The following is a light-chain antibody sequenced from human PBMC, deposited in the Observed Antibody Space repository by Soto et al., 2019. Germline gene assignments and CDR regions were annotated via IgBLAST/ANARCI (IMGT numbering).Light chain of an antibody. Sequence: DIQMTQSPSSLSASVGDRVTITCRASQSISSYLNWYQQKPGKAPKLLIYAASSLQSGVPSRFSGSGSATDLTLTISSLQPEDFATYYCQQSYSTPRFTFGPGTKVDIK. CDR1: QSISSY. CDR2: AAS. CDR3: QQSYSTPRFT. J-gene: IGKJ3*01. V-gene: IGKV1-39*01.